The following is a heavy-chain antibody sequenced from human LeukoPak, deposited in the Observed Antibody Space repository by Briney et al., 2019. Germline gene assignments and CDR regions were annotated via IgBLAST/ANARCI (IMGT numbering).Heavy chain of an antibody. CDR2: ISSSSSYI. J-gene: IGHJ4*02. CDR1: GFTFSSYS. D-gene: IGHD3-3*01. CDR3: ARDSVTIFGVVNY. V-gene: IGHV3-21*01. Sequence: PGGSLRLSCEASGFTFSSYSMNWVRQAPGKGLEWVSSISSSSSYIYYADSVKGRFTISRDNAKNSLYLQMNSLRAEDTAVYYCARDSVTIFGVVNYWGQGTLVTVSS.